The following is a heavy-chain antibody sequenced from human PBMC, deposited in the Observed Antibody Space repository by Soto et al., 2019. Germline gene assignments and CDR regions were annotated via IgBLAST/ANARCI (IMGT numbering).Heavy chain of an antibody. D-gene: IGHD3-22*01. V-gene: IGHV3-64D*06. Sequence: PGGSLRLSCGASGFSFSNYAMHWARQVPGKGPEYVSAISSDGLNTYYVASVKGRFTVSRDNSNNTLYLQMSSLRLEDTARYYCVEAIPSRRLFSFDYWGLGTLVTVSS. CDR2: ISSDGLNT. CDR1: GFSFSNYA. CDR3: VEAIPSRRLFSFDY. J-gene: IGHJ4*02.